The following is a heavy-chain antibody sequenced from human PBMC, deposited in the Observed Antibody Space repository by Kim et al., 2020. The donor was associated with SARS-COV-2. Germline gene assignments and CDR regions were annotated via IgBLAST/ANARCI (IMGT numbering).Heavy chain of an antibody. CDR3: VRDFDF. J-gene: IGHJ4*02. Sequence: GGSLRLSCAASGFTFRTRWMSWVRQAPGKGLQWLANIKEDGSAKYYVDSVKGRFFISRDNAKNLLYLQMNSLTGDDTAVYYCVRDFDFCGQGVLVTVSS. CDR1: GFTFRTRW. V-gene: IGHV3-7*01. CDR2: IKEDGSAK.